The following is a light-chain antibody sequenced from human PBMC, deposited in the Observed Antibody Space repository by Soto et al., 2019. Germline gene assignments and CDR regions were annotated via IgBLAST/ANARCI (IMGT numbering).Light chain of an antibody. J-gene: IGLJ1*01. CDR2: DVS. CDR3: SSYAGSSTPYV. V-gene: IGLV2-8*01. Sequence: QSALTQPPSASGSPGQSVTISCTGTSSDVGGYNYVSWYQQHPGKAPKLMIYDVSKRPSGVPDRFSGPKSGNTASLTVSGLQAEDEADYYCSSYAGSSTPYVFGTGTKVTVL. CDR1: SSDVGGYNY.